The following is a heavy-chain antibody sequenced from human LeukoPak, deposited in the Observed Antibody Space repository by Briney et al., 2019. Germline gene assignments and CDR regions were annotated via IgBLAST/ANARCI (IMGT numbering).Heavy chain of an antibody. D-gene: IGHD1-1*01. J-gene: IGHJ4*02. Sequence: GALRLSCAASGFTFSSYSMNWVRQAPGKGLEWVSSISSSSSYIYYADSVKGRFTISRDNAKNSLYLQMNSLRADDTAIYYCAREDGTYWGQGTLVTVSS. V-gene: IGHV3-21*04. CDR1: GFTFSSYS. CDR2: ISSSSSYI. CDR3: AREDGTY.